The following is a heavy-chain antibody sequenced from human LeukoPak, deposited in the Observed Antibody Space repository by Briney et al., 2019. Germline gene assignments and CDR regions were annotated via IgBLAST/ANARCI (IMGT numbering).Heavy chain of an antibody. D-gene: IGHD1-26*01. V-gene: IGHV3-21*01. CDR2: ISSSSSYI. CDR1: GFTFSSYS. Sequence: PGGSLRLSCAASGFTFSSYSMNWVRQAPGKGLEWVSSISSSSSYIYYTDSVKGRFTISRDNAKNSLYLQMNSLRAEDTAVYYCARAPGYSGTSDAFDIWGQGTMVTVSS. CDR3: ARAPGYSGTSDAFDI. J-gene: IGHJ3*02.